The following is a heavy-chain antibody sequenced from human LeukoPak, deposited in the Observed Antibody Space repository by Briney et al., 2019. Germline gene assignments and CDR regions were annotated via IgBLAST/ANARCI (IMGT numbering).Heavy chain of an antibody. Sequence: ASVKVSCKASGGTFSSYAISWVRQAPGQGLEWMGGIIPIFGTANYAQKFQGRVTITTDESTSTAYMELSSLRSEDTAVYYCARGATDYGDYASVYWGQGTLVTVSS. CDR2: IIPIFGTA. D-gene: IGHD4-17*01. V-gene: IGHV1-69*05. J-gene: IGHJ4*02. CDR3: ARGATDYGDYASVY. CDR1: GGTFSSYA.